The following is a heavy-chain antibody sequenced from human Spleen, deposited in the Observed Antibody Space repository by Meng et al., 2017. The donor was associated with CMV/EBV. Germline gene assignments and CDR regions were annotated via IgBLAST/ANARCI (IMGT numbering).Heavy chain of an antibody. CDR1: GGSISSSSYY. D-gene: IGHD6-13*01. V-gene: IGHV4-39*01. CDR3: ARRGGSWYFDS. J-gene: IGHJ4*02. CDR2: MHYSGTT. Sequence: QLQLQEAGPGLVKPSETLSLTCTVSGGSISSSSYYWGWIRQPPGKGLEWIGNMHYSGTTYYNPSLKSRIIISVDTSKNQFSLKLSSVTAADTAVYYCARRGGSWYFDSWGQGALVTVSS.